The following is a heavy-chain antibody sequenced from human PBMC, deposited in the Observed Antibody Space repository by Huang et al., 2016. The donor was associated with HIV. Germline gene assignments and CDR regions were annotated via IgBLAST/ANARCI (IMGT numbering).Heavy chain of an antibody. CDR3: ARLTSGWYQDY. V-gene: IGHV1-8*01. D-gene: IGHD6-19*01. CDR2: LNPNSGKT. J-gene: IGHJ4*02. CDR1: GYIFSNSD. Sequence: QVQLVQSGPEVKKPGASVQVSCQTSGYIFSNSDINWVRQAPGQGLQWMGWLNPNSGKTAYGQNFQGRVTLTRSTSTGAAYMVLNSLTSQDTAVYYCARLTSGWYQDYWGQGTLVTVSS.